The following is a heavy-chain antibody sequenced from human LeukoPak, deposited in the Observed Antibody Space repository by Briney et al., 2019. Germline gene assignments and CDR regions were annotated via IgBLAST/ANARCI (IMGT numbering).Heavy chain of an antibody. CDR1: GGSISSYY. J-gene: IGHJ5*02. Sequence: SETLSLTCTVSGGSISSYYWSWIRQPPGKGLEWIGYIYYSGSTNYNPSLKSRVTISVDTSKNQFSLKLSSVTAADTAVYYCARHRRGWFRAGRTNWFDPWGQGTLVTVSS. D-gene: IGHD6-19*01. V-gene: IGHV4-59*08. CDR3: ARHRRGWFRAGRTNWFDP. CDR2: IYYSGST.